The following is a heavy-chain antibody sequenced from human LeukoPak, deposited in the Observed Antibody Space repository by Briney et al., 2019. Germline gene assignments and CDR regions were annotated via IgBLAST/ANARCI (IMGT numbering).Heavy chain of an antibody. CDR1: GGTFSSYA. Sequence: GASVKVSCKASGGTFSSYAISWVRQAPGQGLEWMGGIIPIFGTANYAQKFQGRVTITADKSTSAAYMELSSLRPEDTAVYYCAREFWGTMVRGGAMDAWGLGTPVIVTS. CDR2: IIPIFGTA. J-gene: IGHJ6*02. CDR3: AREFWGTMVRGGAMDA. D-gene: IGHD3-10*01. V-gene: IGHV1-69*06.